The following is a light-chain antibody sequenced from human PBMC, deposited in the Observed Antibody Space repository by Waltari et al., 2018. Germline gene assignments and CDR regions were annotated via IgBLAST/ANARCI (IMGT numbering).Light chain of an antibody. CDR1: NIESNR. CDR3: QVWDDTTDSGV. V-gene: IGLV3-21*04. CDR2: YDS. J-gene: IGLJ3*02. Sequence: YVVTQPPSVSVAPGQTATLTCGGDNIESNRVTRYQQEAGQATVLVRFYDSDRPSGIPERFSGSNSGNTATLTISWVEAGDEADYHCQVWDDTTDSGVFGGGTRLTVL.